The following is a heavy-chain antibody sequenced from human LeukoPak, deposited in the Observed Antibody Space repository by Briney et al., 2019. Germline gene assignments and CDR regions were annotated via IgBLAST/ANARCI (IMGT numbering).Heavy chain of an antibody. J-gene: IGHJ4*02. CDR3: ARDMVRGVIIDY. CDR2: LYSGGNT. V-gene: IGHV3-53*01. Sequence: PGGSLRLSCAASGFTVSNNYMSWVRQAPGKGLECVSVLYSGGNTYYADSVKGRFTISRDNAKNSLYLQMNSLRAEDTAVYYCARDMVRGVIIDYWGQGTLVTVSS. D-gene: IGHD3-10*01. CDR1: GFTVSNNY.